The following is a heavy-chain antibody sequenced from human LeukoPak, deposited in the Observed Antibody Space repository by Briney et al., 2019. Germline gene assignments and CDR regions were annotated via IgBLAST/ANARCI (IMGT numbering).Heavy chain of an antibody. V-gene: IGHV1-3*01. CDR2: INAGNGNT. CDR1: GYTFTNYG. D-gene: IGHD3-22*01. Sequence: ASVKVSCKASGYTFTNYGFSWVRQAPGQRLEWMGWINAGNGNTKYSQKFQGRVTITRDTSASTAYMELSSLRSEDTAVYYCARPPYYDSSGPLDYWGQGTLVTVSS. J-gene: IGHJ4*02. CDR3: ARPPYYDSSGPLDY.